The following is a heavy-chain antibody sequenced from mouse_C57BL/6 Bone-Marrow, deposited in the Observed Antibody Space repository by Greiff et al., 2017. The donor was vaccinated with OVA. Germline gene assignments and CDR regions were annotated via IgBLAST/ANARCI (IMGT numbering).Heavy chain of an antibody. D-gene: IGHD1-1*01. CDR1: GFTFSSYA. J-gene: IGHJ4*01. Sequence: DVMLVESGGGLVKPGGSLKLSCAASGFTFSSYAMSWVRQTPEKRLEWVATISDGGSYTYYPDNVKGRFTISRDNAKNNLYLQMSHLKSEDTAMYYCARDPFIYYYGSGAMDYWGQGTSVTVSS. CDR2: ISDGGSYT. V-gene: IGHV5-4*01. CDR3: ARDPFIYYYGSGAMDY.